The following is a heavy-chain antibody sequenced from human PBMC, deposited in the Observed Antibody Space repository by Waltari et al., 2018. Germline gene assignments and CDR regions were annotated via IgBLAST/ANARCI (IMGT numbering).Heavy chain of an antibody. CDR2: ISYDGSNK. CDR1: GFTFRTYA. V-gene: IGHV3-30-3*01. J-gene: IGHJ4*02. D-gene: IGHD4-17*01. Sequence: QVQLVESGGGVVQPGRSLRLSCAVSGFTFRTYARHWVRQAPGKGLEWVAVISYDGSNKYYTDSVKGRFTISRDNSKNTLYLQMNSLRAEDTAIYYCARIYGLTTAVTADFWGQGSLVTVSS. CDR3: ARIYGLTTAVTADF.